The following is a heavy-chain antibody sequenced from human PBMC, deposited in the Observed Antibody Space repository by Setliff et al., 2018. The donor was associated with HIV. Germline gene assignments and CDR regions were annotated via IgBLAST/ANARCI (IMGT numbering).Heavy chain of an antibody. V-gene: IGHV4-59*11. CDR2: IYYSGST. CDR3: AGDRVVRGVITTYYYMDV. CDR1: GGSISSHY. D-gene: IGHD3-10*01. Sequence: SETLSLTCTASGGSISSHYWSWIRQPPGKGLEWIGYIYYSGSTNYNPSLKSRVTISVDTSKNQFSLKLSSVTAADTAVYYCAGDRVVRGVITTYYYMDVWGKGTTVTVSS. J-gene: IGHJ6*03.